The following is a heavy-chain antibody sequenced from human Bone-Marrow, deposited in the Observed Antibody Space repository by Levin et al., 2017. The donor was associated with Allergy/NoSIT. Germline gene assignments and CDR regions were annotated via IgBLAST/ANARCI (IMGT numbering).Heavy chain of an antibody. CDR1: GNTLTELS. Sequence: ASVKVSCKVPGNTLTELSMHWVRQAPGKGLEWLGGFDLEDGQTMYAQKLRGRLTMTEDTSTDTTYMELSSLTSGDTAVYYCATSAVPRGYTFGPFDYWGQGALVTVSS. CDR3: ATSAVPRGYTFGPFDY. J-gene: IGHJ4*02. CDR2: FDLEDGQT. D-gene: IGHD5-18*01. V-gene: IGHV1-24*01.